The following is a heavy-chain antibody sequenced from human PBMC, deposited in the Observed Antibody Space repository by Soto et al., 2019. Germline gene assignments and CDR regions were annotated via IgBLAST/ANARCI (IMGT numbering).Heavy chain of an antibody. J-gene: IGHJ4*02. CDR2: IKFDGSNK. Sequence: PGGFLRLSCAASGLTFTNHWMGWVRQAPGKGLEWVANIKFDGSNKFYADSVKGRFTIPRDNSKNTLYLQMNSLRAEDTAVYYCARYYYDNSGYYPLWGQGTLVTVSS. D-gene: IGHD3-22*01. CDR3: ARYYYDNSGYYPL. CDR1: GLTFTNHW. V-gene: IGHV3-7*01.